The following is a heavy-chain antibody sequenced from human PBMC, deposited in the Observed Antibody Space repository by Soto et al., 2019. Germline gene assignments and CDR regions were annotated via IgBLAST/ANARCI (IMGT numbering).Heavy chain of an antibody. Sequence: QVQLVQSGAEVKKPESSVKVSCKAPGGTFSTYAISWARQAPGQGLEWMGGIIPMFGTANYAQRFQDRVTITADESTNTVYMELSSLRSEDTAVYFCASGIQLWLRRINNGYSGWGQGTLVTVSP. CDR3: ASGIQLWLRRINNGYSG. J-gene: IGHJ4*02. CDR1: GGTFSTYA. CDR2: IIPMFGTA. D-gene: IGHD5-18*01. V-gene: IGHV1-69*12.